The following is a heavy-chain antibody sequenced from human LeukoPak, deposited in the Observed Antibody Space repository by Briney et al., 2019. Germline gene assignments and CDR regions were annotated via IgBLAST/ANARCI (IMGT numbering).Heavy chain of an antibody. V-gene: IGHV3-21*01. Sequence: GGSLRLSCAASGFTFSSCTMNWVRQAPGKGLEWASSISSDSSHIYYADSVKGRFTISRDNAKNSLYLQMNSLRAEDTAVYYCASSSESSISSLYYFYGMDVWGQGTTVTVSS. D-gene: IGHD6-6*01. CDR1: GFTFSSCT. J-gene: IGHJ6*02. CDR3: ASSSESSISSLYYFYGMDV. CDR2: ISSDSSHI.